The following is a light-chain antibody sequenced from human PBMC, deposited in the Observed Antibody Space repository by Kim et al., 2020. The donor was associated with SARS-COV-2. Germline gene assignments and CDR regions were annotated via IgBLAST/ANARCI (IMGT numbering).Light chain of an antibody. Sequence: QSALTQPPSVSATPGQRVTISCTGSAANIGGNYVFWYQQVPPTAPKLLIFRDHLRPSGVADRFSGSKAGTSASRAISGLRSEDDGDVYCGSWDDSLSGMVFGGGTQLTVL. CDR3: GSWDDSLSGMV. CDR2: RDH. CDR1: AANIGGNY. J-gene: IGLJ2*01. V-gene: IGLV1-47*01.